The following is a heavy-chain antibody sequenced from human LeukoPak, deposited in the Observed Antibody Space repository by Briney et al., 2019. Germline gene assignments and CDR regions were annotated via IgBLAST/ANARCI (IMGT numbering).Heavy chain of an antibody. CDR3: ARDWNESGSTTPDP. CDR2: INPSGGST. CDR1: GYTFTSYG. D-gene: IGHD1-1*01. J-gene: IGHJ5*02. Sequence: ASVKVSCKASGYTFTSYGISWVRQAPGQGLEWMGIINPSGGSTSYAQKFQGRVTMTRDMSTSTVYMELSSLRSEDTAVYYCARDWNESGSTTPDPWGQGTLVTVSS. V-gene: IGHV1-46*01.